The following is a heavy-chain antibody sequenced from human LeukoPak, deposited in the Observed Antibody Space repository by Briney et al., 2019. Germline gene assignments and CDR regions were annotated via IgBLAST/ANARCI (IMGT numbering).Heavy chain of an antibody. V-gene: IGHV3-23*01. Sequence: GGSLRLSCVASGFTFSNYAMSWVRQAPGKGLEWVSSINGRGGSTYYADSVKGRFTISRDNSKNTLYLQMNSLRAEDTAVYYCAKDWYGDYFDAFGIWGQGTTVTVSS. J-gene: IGHJ3*02. CDR3: AKDWYGDYFDAFGI. CDR1: GFTFSNYA. D-gene: IGHD4-17*01. CDR2: INGRGGST.